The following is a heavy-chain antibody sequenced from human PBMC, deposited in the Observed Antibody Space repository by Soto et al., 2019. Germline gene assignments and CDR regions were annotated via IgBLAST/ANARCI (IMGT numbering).Heavy chain of an antibody. CDR3: AREGGGYSYGYGWFDP. V-gene: IGHV1-69*08. CDR1: GGTFSSYT. J-gene: IGHJ5*02. CDR2: IIPILGIA. D-gene: IGHD5-18*01. Sequence: QVQLVQSGAEVKKPGSSVKVSCKASGGTFSSYTISWVRQAPGQGLEWMGRIIPILGIANYAQKFQGRVTITADKSTSTAYMELSSLRSEDTAMYYCAREGGGYSYGYGWFDPWGQGTLVTVSS.